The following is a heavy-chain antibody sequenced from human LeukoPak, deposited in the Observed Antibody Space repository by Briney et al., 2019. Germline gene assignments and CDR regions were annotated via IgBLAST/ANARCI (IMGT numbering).Heavy chain of an antibody. CDR2: ITGEGDIT. J-gene: IGHJ4*02. D-gene: IGHD4-17*01. Sequence: GGSLRLSCAASGFTFGDYAMHWVRQPPGKGLEWLSLITGEGDITYHADSVKGRFTISRDNNENSLYLQMNSLRTEDTALYYCAKDIPIGDYVFDSWGQGTLVIVS. V-gene: IGHV3-43*02. CDR3: AKDIPIGDYVFDS. CDR1: GFTFGDYA.